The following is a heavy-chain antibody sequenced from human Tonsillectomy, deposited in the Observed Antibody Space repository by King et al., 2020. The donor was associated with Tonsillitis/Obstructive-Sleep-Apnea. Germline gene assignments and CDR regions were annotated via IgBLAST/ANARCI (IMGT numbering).Heavy chain of an antibody. D-gene: IGHD3-10*01. Sequence: QLVQSGAEVKKPGSSVKVSCKASGGTFSTYAITWVRQAPGQGLEWMGGIIPILGLANYAQKFQGRVTITADKSTSTAYMELRSLTSEDTAVYYCASPLWFGDYYYYGRDVWGQGTTVTVSS. J-gene: IGHJ6*02. CDR1: GGTFSTYA. V-gene: IGHV1-69*10. CDR2: IIPILGLA. CDR3: ASPLWFGDYYYYGRDV.